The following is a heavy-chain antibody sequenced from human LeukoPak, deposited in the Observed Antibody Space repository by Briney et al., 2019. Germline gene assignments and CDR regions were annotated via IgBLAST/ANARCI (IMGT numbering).Heavy chain of an antibody. CDR2: IYISGST. CDR3: ARGFGSSWYYFDY. J-gene: IGHJ4*02. Sequence: PSETLSLTCTVSGGSISSYYWSWIRQPAGKGLEWIGRIYISGSTSYNPSLRSRVTMSVDTSKNQFSLNLSSVTAADTAVYYCARGFGSSWYYFDYWGQGTLVTVSS. V-gene: IGHV4-4*07. D-gene: IGHD6-13*01. CDR1: GGSISSYY.